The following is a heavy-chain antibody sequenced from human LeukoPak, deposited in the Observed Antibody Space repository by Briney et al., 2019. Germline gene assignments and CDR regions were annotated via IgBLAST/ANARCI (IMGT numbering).Heavy chain of an antibody. V-gene: IGHV3-30*01. CDR1: GFTFSSYA. CDR2: ISYHGDIT. D-gene: IGHD3-10*01. J-gene: IGHJ4*02. Sequence: GGSLRLSCAASGFTFSSYAMHWVRQAPGKGLEWVAVISYHGDITYYADSVKGRLTMSRDNSKTTLFLQLNSLRAEDTAVYYCARDSTYYYDWGSSGPHYFDYWGQGTLVTVSS. CDR3: ARDSTYYYDWGSSGPHYFDY.